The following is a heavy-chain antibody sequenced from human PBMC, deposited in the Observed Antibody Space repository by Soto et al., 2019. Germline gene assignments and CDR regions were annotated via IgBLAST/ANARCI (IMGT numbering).Heavy chain of an antibody. D-gene: IGHD5-12*01. V-gene: IGHV1-18*04. CDR1: GYTFTSYG. CDR3: ARDIGDLEMATIWPN. Sequence: ASVKVSCKASGYTFTSYGISWVRQAPGQGLEWMGWISAYNGNTNYAQKLQGRVTMTTDTSTSTAYMELRSLRSDDTAVYYCARDIGDLEMATIWPNWGQGTLGTVSS. J-gene: IGHJ4*02. CDR2: ISAYNGNT.